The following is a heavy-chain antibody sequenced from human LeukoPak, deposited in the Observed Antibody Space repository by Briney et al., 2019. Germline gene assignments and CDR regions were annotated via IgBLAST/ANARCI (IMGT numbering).Heavy chain of an antibody. CDR3: ARRAGEYTYGEFDY. V-gene: IGHV4-59*08. D-gene: IGHD5-18*01. CDR1: GGSISSYY. CDR2: IYYSGST. J-gene: IGHJ4*02. Sequence: SETLSLTCTVSGGSISSYYWSWMRQPPGKGLEWIGYIYYSGSTNYNPSLKSRVTISVDTSKSQFSLKLSSVTAADTAVYYCARRAGEYTYGEFDYWGQGTLVTVSS.